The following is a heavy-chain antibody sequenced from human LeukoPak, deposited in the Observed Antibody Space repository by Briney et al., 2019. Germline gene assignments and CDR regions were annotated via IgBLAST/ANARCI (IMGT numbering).Heavy chain of an antibody. Sequence: PGGSLRLSCAASGFTFSSYSMNWVRQAPGKGLEWVSYISSSSSTICYADSVKGRFTISRDNAENSLYLQMNSLRAEDTAVYYCAPRWLQSAYFDYWGQGTLVTVSS. D-gene: IGHD5-24*01. CDR3: APRWLQSAYFDY. CDR1: GFTFSSYS. CDR2: ISSSSSTI. V-gene: IGHV3-48*01. J-gene: IGHJ4*02.